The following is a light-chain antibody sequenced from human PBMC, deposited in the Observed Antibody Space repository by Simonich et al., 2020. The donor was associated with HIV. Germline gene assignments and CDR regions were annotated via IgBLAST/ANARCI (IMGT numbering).Light chain of an antibody. CDR3: QQYNNYRT. V-gene: IGKV1-5*03. J-gene: IGKJ1*01. Sequence: DIQMTQSPSSLSASVGERVTITCRASQSISTYLHGHQQKPGKSPKLLIYKASTLESGVPLRFSVSGFGTEFTLTISSLQPDDFATYYCQQYNNYRTFGQGTKVEIK. CDR2: KAS. CDR1: QSISTY.